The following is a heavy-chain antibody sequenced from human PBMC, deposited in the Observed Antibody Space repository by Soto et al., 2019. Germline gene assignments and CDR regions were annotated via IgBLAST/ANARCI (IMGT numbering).Heavy chain of an antibody. CDR2: IYSGGST. V-gene: IGHV3-53*01. D-gene: IGHD5-18*01. Sequence: SLRLSCAASGFTVSSNYMSWVRQAPGKGLEWVSVIYSGGSTYYADSVKGRFTISRDNSKNTLYLQTNSLRAEDTAVYYCAREGYSYGTLDYRGQGTRVTVAS. CDR3: AREGYSYGTLDY. CDR1: GFTVSSNY. J-gene: IGHJ4*02.